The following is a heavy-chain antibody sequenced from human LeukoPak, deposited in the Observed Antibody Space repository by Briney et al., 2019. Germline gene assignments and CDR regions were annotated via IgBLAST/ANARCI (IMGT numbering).Heavy chain of an antibody. CDR2: ISAYNGNT. Sequence: GASVTVSCKASGYTFTSYGISWVRQAPGQGLEWMGWISAYNGNTNYAQKLQGRVTMTTDTSTSTAYMELRSLRSDDTAVYYCARVIVVVPAAPGGSNWFDPWGQGTLVTVSS. CDR3: ARVIVVVPAAPGGSNWFDP. CDR1: GYTFTSYG. J-gene: IGHJ5*02. V-gene: IGHV1-18*01. D-gene: IGHD2-2*01.